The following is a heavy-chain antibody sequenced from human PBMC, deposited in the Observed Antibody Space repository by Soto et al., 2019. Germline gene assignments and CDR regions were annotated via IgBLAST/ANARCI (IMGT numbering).Heavy chain of an antibody. CDR1: GFTFSSYG. J-gene: IGHJ4*02. D-gene: IGHD4-17*01. CDR3: AKDLTRVTTAPFDY. Sequence: PGGSLRLSCAASGFTFSSYGMHWVRQAPGEGLEWVAVISYDGSNKYYADSVKGRFTISRDNSKNTLYLQMNSLRAEDTAVYYCAKDLTRVTTAPFDYWGQGTLVTVPQ. CDR2: ISYDGSNK. V-gene: IGHV3-30*18.